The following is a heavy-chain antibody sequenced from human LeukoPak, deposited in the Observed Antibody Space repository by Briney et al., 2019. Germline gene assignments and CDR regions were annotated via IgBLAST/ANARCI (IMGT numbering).Heavy chain of an antibody. J-gene: IGHJ4*02. V-gene: IGHV3-7*03. Sequence: PGGSLRLSCVASGFPFSSYWMTWVRQAPGKGLEWVANIKQDGSKKSYVDSVKGRSTISRDNAKNSLYLQMNSLRAEDTAVYYCAKDLRLRYFDWLLPFDYWGQGTLVTVSS. CDR1: GFPFSSYW. CDR3: AKDLRLRYFDWLLPFDY. D-gene: IGHD3-9*01. CDR2: IKQDGSKK.